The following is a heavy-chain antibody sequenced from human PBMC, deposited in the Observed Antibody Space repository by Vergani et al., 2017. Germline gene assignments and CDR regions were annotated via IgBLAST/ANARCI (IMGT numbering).Heavy chain of an antibody. D-gene: IGHD2-15*01. CDR1: GFTFSSYG. CDR3: ARSGYCSGGSCYPYYYYGMDV. V-gene: IGHV3-33*01. CDR2: IWYDGSNK. Sequence: QVQLVESGGGVVQPGRSLRLSCAASGFTFSSYGMHWVRQAPGKGLERVAVIWYDGSNKYYADSVKGRFTISSDNSKNTLYLQMTSLRAEDTAVYYCARSGYCSGGSCYPYYYYGMDVWGQGTTVTVSS. J-gene: IGHJ6*02.